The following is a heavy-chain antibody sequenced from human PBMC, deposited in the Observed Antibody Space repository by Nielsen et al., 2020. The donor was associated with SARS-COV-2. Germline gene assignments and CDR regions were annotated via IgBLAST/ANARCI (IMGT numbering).Heavy chain of an antibody. CDR3: ASFLDSSGYYYGFYYYYYGMDV. CDR2: ISSSSSYI. CDR1: GFTFGSYS. V-gene: IGHV3-21*01. J-gene: IGHJ6*02. Sequence: GESLKISCAASGFTFGSYSMNWVRQAPGKGLEWVSSISSSSSYIYYADSVKGRFTISRDNAKNSLYLQMNSLRAEDTAVYYCASFLDSSGYYYGFYYYYYGMDVWGQGTTVTVSS. D-gene: IGHD3-22*01.